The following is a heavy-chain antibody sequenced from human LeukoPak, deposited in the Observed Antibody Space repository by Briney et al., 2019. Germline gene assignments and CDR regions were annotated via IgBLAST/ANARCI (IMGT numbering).Heavy chain of an antibody. J-gene: IGHJ4*02. CDR2: IGKTGRDM. V-gene: IGHV3-21*01. CDR3: VRGDNRDY. Sequence: NPGGSLRLSCAASGFSFSTSAMNWVRQALGKGLEWISSIGKTGRDMYYANSVRGRFTISRDNAKNSLFLVMDSLRVEDTSVYYCVRGDNRDYWGQGTLVTVSS. CDR1: GFSFSTSA. D-gene: IGHD1-14*01.